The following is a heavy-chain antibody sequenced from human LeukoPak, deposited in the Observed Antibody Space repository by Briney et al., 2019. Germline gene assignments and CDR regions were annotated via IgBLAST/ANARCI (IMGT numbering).Heavy chain of an antibody. J-gene: IGHJ4*02. D-gene: IGHD1-26*01. CDR2: ISSSSSYI. Sequence: PGGSLRLSCAASGFTFSSYSMNWVRQAPGKGLEWVSSISSSSSYIYYADSLKGRFTISRDNAKNSLYLQMNSLRAEDTAVYYCARDQSQWGSFDYWGQGTLVTVSS. V-gene: IGHV3-21*01. CDR1: GFTFSSYS. CDR3: ARDQSQWGSFDY.